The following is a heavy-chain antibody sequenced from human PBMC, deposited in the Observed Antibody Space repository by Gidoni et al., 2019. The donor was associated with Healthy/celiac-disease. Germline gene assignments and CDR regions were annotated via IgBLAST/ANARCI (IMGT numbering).Heavy chain of an antibody. J-gene: IGHJ4*02. CDR1: GCSISSSRYY. V-gene: IGHV4-39*07. CDR3: ASYLYGSGSYFD. D-gene: IGHD3-10*01. CDR2: SYYSGGT. Sequence: QLQPQEPGPGLVKPSETLSLTCTVSGCSISSSRYYWGWIRQPPVKGLEWIGSSYYSGGTAYKPSLKSRVTISGETSKNQCSLKLSSVTAADTAGYYCASYLYGSGSYFDWGQGTLVTVSS.